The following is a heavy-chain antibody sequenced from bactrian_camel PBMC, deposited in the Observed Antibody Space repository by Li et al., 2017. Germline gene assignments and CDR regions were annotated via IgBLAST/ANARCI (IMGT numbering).Heavy chain of an antibody. CDR2: IDVNGRT. Sequence: HVQLVESGGGSVQAGGSLRLSCAAGGYTFSRCSAAWFRQAPGKEREGVTTIDVNGRTNYIDSVKGRFTISKDNTNNTLYLQMNSLKPEDTAIYYCAARDTWSCGQNWGQWQYNYWGQGTQVTVS. D-gene: IGHD5*01. J-gene: IGHJ4*01. V-gene: IGHV3S26*01. CDR1: GYTFSRCS. CDR3: AARDTWSCGQNWGQWQYNY.